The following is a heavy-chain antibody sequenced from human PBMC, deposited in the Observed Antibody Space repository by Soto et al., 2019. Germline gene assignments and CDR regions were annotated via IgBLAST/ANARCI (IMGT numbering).Heavy chain of an antibody. CDR3: AREVDTAMVLFWFDP. D-gene: IGHD5-18*01. V-gene: IGHV3-7*01. J-gene: IGHJ5*02. CDR1: GFTFSSYW. Sequence: LRLSCAASGFTFSSYWMSWVRQAPGKGLEWVANIKQDGSEKYYVDSVKGRFTISRDNAKNSLYLQMNSLRAEDTAVYYCAREVDTAMVLFWFDPWGQGTLVTVSS. CDR2: IKQDGSEK.